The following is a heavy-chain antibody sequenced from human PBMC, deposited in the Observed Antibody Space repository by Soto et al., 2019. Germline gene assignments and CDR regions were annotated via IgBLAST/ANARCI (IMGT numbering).Heavy chain of an antibody. CDR2: SNYGGPT. J-gene: IGHJ6*02. CDR1: GGAINSTVYY. Sequence: LSLTCTVSGGAINSTVYYWGWIRQPPGKGLEWIGSSNYGGPTYYSPSLQSRVTISLDTAKNHFSLNLRSVTAADTAVYYCARDYWNYVPPQIAQRYGMDVWGQGTTVTVSS. CDR3: ARDYWNYVPPQIAQRYGMDV. V-gene: IGHV4-39*02. D-gene: IGHD1-7*01.